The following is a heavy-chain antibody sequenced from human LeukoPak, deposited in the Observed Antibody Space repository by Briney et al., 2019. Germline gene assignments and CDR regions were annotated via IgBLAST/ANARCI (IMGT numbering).Heavy chain of an antibody. V-gene: IGHV4-4*02. J-gene: IGHJ4*02. CDR1: GGSISSSNW. Sequence: SGTLSLTCAVSGGSISSSNWWSLVRQPPGKGLEWIGEIYHSGSTNYNPSLKSRVTISVDKSKNQFSLKVSSVTAADTAVYYCARRQYQFQPGTPYYWGQGTLVTVSS. CDR3: ARRQYQFQPGTPYY. CDR2: IYHSGST. D-gene: IGHD1-1*01.